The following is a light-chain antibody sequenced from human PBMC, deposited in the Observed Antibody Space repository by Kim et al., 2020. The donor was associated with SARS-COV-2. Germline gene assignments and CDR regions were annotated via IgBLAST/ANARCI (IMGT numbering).Light chain of an antibody. Sequence: GQSLTISCTGTSSDVVGYNDVSWYQQQPGKAPKLMIYDVSKRPSGVPDRFSGSKSGNTASLIISGLQAEDEADYYCCSYAGSYTRVFGGGTQLTVL. J-gene: IGLJ3*02. CDR3: CSYAGSYTRV. CDR1: SSDVVGYND. V-gene: IGLV2-11*01. CDR2: DVS.